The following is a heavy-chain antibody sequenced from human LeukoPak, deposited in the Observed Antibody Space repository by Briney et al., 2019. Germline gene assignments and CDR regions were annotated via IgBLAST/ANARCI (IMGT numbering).Heavy chain of an antibody. CDR2: INGDESST. Sequence: GGSLRLSCAASGFTVSSNYMSWVRQAPGKGLEWVSRINGDESSTNYADSVKGRFTISRDNAKDTLYLHMNSLTAEDTAVYYCARGAKWAYYFDYWGQGTLVTVSS. D-gene: IGHD1-26*01. CDR3: ARGAKWAYYFDY. CDR1: GFTVSSNY. V-gene: IGHV3-74*01. J-gene: IGHJ4*02.